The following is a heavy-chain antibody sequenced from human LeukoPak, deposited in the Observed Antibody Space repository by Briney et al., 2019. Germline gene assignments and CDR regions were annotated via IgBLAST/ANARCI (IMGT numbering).Heavy chain of an antibody. V-gene: IGHV3-48*01. D-gene: IGHD3-3*01. Sequence: HPGGSLRLSCAASGFTFSNYNMNWLRQAPGKGLEWVSYISSSSTTIHYADSVRGRFTISRDNARNSLYLQMNSLRAEDTAVYYCARDFLEDVYWGQGTLVTVSS. J-gene: IGHJ4*02. CDR3: ARDFLEDVY. CDR1: GFTFSNYN. CDR2: ISSSSTTI.